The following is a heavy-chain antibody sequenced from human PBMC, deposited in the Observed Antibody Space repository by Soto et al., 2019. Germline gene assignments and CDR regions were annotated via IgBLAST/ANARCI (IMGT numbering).Heavy chain of an antibody. J-gene: IGHJ6*02. Sequence: SETLSLTCTVSGGSISSSSYYWGWIRQPPGMGLEWIGSIYYSGSTYYNPSLKSRVTISVDTSKNQFSLKLSSVTAADTAVYYCTATVEDADTAMVNYYYYGMDVWGQGTTVTVSS. CDR3: TATVEDADTAMVNYYYYGMDV. D-gene: IGHD5-18*01. CDR1: GGSISSSSYY. V-gene: IGHV4-39*01. CDR2: IYYSGST.